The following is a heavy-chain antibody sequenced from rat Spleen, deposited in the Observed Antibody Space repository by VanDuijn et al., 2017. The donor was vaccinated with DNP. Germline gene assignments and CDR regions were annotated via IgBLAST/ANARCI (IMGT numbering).Heavy chain of an antibody. CDR2: IWTGGTT. CDR1: GFSLTDYN. D-gene: IGHD3-8*01. Sequence: EVQLKESGPGLVQPSQTLSLTCTVSGFSLTDYNVHWVRQPPGKGLEWMGIIWTGGTTAYNSLLKSRLSITRDTSKSQVFLKMNSLQTADTATYYCAGVPNTYYVMDAWGQGASVTVSS. CDR3: AGVPNTYYVMDA. V-gene: IGHV2S63*01. J-gene: IGHJ4*01.